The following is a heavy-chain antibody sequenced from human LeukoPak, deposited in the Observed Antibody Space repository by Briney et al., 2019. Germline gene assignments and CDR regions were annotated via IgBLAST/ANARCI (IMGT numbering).Heavy chain of an antibody. Sequence: GGSLRLSCAASGFTFSSYSMNWVRQAPGKGLEWVSSISSSSSYIYYADSVKGRFTISRDNAKNSLYLQMNSLRAEDTAVYYCARDSAYYYDSSGYSPPSGEPIDPWGQGTLVTVSS. D-gene: IGHD3-22*01. CDR2: ISSSSSYI. V-gene: IGHV3-21*01. CDR3: ARDSAYYYDSSGYSPPSGEPIDP. J-gene: IGHJ5*02. CDR1: GFTFSSYS.